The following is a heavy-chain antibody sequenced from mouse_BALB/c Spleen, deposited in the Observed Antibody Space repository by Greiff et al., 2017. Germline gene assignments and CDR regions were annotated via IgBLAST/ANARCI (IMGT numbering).Heavy chain of an antibody. CDR2: INPSTGYT. CDR3: AAKASLGSDY. D-gene: IGHD6-1*01. J-gene: IGHJ2*01. V-gene: IGHV1-7*01. CDR1: GYTFTSYW. Sequence: QVQLKESGAELAKPGASVKMSCKASGYTFTSYWMHWVKQRPGQGLEWIGYINPSTGYTEYNQKFKDKATLTADKSSSTAYMQLSSLTSEDSAVYYCAAKASLGSDYWGQGTTLTVSS.